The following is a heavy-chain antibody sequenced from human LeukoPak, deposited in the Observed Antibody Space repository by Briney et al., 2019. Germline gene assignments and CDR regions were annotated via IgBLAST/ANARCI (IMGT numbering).Heavy chain of an antibody. Sequence: PGRSLRLSCAASGFTFSRYGMHWVPQAPGKGLGAGAVLGNYESNKYYAESVKGRFTISRDNSKNTLHLQMNSLRAEDTAVYYCARDPPMYYYDEPGSRDAFDIWGQGTMVTVSS. CDR3: ARDPPMYYYDEPGSRDAFDI. J-gene: IGHJ3*02. CDR2: LGNYESNK. D-gene: IGHD3-22*01. CDR1: GFTFSRYG. V-gene: IGHV3-33*01.